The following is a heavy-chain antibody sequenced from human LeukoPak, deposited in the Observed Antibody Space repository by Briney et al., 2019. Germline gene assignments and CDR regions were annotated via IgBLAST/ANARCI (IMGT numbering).Heavy chain of an antibody. J-gene: IGHJ4*02. V-gene: IGHV4-34*01. Sequence: PSETLSLTCAVYGGSFSGYYWSWIRQPPGKGLEWIGEINHSGSTNYNPSLKSRVTISVDTSKHQFSLKLSSVTAADTAVYYCASTQPYSPINWGQGTLVTVSS. CDR1: GGSFSGYY. CDR2: INHSGST. CDR3: ASTQPYSPIN. D-gene: IGHD4-11*01.